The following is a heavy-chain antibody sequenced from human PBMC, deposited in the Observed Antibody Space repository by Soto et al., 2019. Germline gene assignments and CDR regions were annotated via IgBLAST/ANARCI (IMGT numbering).Heavy chain of an antibody. CDR3: AREFDY. V-gene: IGHV4-59*01. Sequence: SETLSLTCTVSGVSISSDYWSWILQPPGKGLEWIGYIYYSGSTTYTPSLKIRVTISVDTSKNQFSLKLSSVTAAETAVYYCAREFDYWGQGTLVTSPQ. CDR2: IYYSGST. CDR1: GVSISSDY. J-gene: IGHJ4*02.